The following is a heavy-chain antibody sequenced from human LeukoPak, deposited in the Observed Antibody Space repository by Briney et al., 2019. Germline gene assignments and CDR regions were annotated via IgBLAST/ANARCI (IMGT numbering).Heavy chain of an antibody. J-gene: IGHJ4*02. CDR3: ARRSCSGGRCYLDY. D-gene: IGHD2-15*01. V-gene: IGHV5-10-1*01. CDR2: IDPSDSYT. CDR1: GYSFSNYW. Sequence: GESLKISCQGSGYSFSNYWITWVRQMPGKGLEWMGRIDPSDSYTNYRLSFQGHVTISADKSISTAYLQWSSLKASDTAMYYCARRSCSGGRCYLDYWGQGTLVTVSS.